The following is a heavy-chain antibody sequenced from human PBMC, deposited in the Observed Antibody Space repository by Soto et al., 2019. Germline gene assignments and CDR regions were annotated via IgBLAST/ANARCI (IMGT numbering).Heavy chain of an antibody. J-gene: IGHJ4*02. Sequence: QVQLVQSGAEVKKPGASVKVSCKVSGYTLTELSMHWVRQAPGKGLEWMGGFDPQEGERIYAQNFQGRVTMTEDTSTDTAYMELSSLRSEDTAVYYCATGSYCTNGVCYTILYFDYWGQGTLVTVSS. CDR1: GYTLTELS. V-gene: IGHV1-24*01. D-gene: IGHD2-8*01. CDR2: FDPQEGER. CDR3: ATGSYCTNGVCYTILYFDY.